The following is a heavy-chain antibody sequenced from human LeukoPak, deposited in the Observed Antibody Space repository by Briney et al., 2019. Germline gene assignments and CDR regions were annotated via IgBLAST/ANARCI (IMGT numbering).Heavy chain of an antibody. Sequence: GGSLRLSCAASGFTFSSYSMNWVRQAPGKGLEWVSSISSSSSYIYYADSVKGRFTISRDNAKNTLYLQMNSLRAEDRAVYYCARGRNYYNTSRSPLNWFDPWGQGTLVTVSS. CDR2: ISSSSSYI. CDR1: GFTFSSYS. J-gene: IGHJ5*02. V-gene: IGHV3-21*01. CDR3: ARGRNYYNTSRSPLNWFDP. D-gene: IGHD3-22*01.